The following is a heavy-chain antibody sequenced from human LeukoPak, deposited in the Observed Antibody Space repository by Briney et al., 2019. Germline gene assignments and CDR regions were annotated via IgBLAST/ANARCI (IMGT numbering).Heavy chain of an antibody. D-gene: IGHD6-13*01. Sequence: ASVKVSCKASGYTFTGYYMHWVRQAPGQGLEWMGWINPNSGGTNYAQKFQGRVTMTRDTSISTAYMELSRLRSDDTAVYYCAKHYSSSWYQGVDYWGQGTLVTVSS. CDR2: INPNSGGT. V-gene: IGHV1-2*02. J-gene: IGHJ4*02. CDR1: GYTFTGYY. CDR3: AKHYSSSWYQGVDY.